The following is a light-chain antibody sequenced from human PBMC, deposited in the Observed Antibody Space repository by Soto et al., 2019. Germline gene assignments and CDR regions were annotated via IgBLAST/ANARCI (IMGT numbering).Light chain of an antibody. Sequence: DTQMTQSPSSLSASVGDRVTITCRASQGISNFLAWYQQKPGKVPKLLIYAASTLQSGVPSRFSGSGSGTEFTLTIISLQPEDVATYYCQKYDSSPLTFGGGSKVDFK. J-gene: IGKJ4*01. CDR3: QKYDSSPLT. CDR1: QGISNF. CDR2: AAS. V-gene: IGKV1-27*01.